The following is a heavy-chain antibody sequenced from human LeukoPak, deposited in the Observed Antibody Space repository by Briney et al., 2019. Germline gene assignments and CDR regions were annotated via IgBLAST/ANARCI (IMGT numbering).Heavy chain of an antibody. CDR3: AGLSGYDPYYFDY. D-gene: IGHD5-12*01. CDR1: GYSFTVYY. CDR2: INPNSGGT. J-gene: IGHJ4*02. V-gene: IGHV1-2*02. Sequence: ASMTVSCKASGYSFTVYYMHWVRQAPGQGLEWMGCINPNSGGTDYAQKFQGRVTMTRDTSISTAYMELSRLTSDDTAVYYCAGLSGYDPYYFDYWGQGTLVAVSS.